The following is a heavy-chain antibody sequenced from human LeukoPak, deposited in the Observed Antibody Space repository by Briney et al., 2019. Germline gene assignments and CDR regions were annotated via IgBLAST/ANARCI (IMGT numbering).Heavy chain of an antibody. J-gene: IGHJ4*02. D-gene: IGHD1-26*01. CDR1: GGSISSSSYY. CDR2: IYYSGST. CDR3: ARRYGGYFDY. Sequence: SETLSLTCTVSGGSISSSSYYWGWIRQPPGKGLEWIGSIYYSGSTYYNPSLKSRVTISVDTSKNQFSLKLSSVTAADTAVYYCARRYGGYFDYWGQGALVTVSS. V-gene: IGHV4-39*01.